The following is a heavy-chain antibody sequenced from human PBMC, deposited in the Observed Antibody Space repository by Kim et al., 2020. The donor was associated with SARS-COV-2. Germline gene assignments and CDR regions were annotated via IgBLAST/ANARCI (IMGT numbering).Heavy chain of an antibody. CDR2: INHSGST. CDR1: GGSFSGYY. V-gene: IGHV4-34*01. CDR3: ARVRYYFDY. Sequence: SETLSLTCAVYGGSFSGYYWSWIRQPPGKGLEWIGEINHSGSTNYNPSLKSRVTISVDTSKNQFSLKLSSVTAADTAVYYCARVRYYFDYWGQGTLVTVSS. J-gene: IGHJ4*02.